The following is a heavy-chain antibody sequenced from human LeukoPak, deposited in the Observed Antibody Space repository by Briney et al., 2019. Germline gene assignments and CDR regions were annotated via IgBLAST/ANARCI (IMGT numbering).Heavy chain of an antibody. V-gene: IGHV4-39*07. CDR3: ARAEQWIAAAADNWFDP. D-gene: IGHD6-13*01. CDR2: IYYSGST. J-gene: IGHJ5*02. CDR1: GGSISSGSYY. Sequence: SETLSLTCTVSGGSISSGSYYWGWIRQPPGKGLEWIGSIYYSGSTYYNPSLKSRVTISVDTSKNQFSLKLSSVTAADTAVYYCARAEQWIAAAADNWFDPWGQGTLVTVSS.